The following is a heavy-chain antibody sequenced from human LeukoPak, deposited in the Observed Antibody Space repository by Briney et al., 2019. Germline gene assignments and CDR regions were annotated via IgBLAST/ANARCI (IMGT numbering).Heavy chain of an antibody. V-gene: IGHV3-23*01. CDR2: ISGSGGST. CDR3: AKDLGYCSSTSCYESWFDP. D-gene: IGHD2-2*01. J-gene: IGHJ5*02. Sequence: GGSLRLSCAASGFTFSSYAMSWARQAPGKGLEWVSAISGSGGSTYYADAVKGRFTISRDNSKNTLYLQMNSLRAEDTAVYYCAKDLGYCSSTSCYESWFDPWGQGTLVTVSS. CDR1: GFTFSSYA.